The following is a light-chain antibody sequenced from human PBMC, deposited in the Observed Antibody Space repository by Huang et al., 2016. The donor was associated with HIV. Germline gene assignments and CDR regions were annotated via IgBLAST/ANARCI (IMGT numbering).Light chain of an antibody. Sequence: DIQMTQSPSSLSASVGDTVTITCQASHYIDNYVNWYQQKPGKAPKLLIYDASNLETGGPSRFSGSGSGTHFTFTISSLLPEDFGIYYCQHYGNLPFTFGPGTRVDLK. CDR1: HYIDNY. CDR2: DAS. V-gene: IGKV1-33*01. CDR3: QHYGNLPFT. J-gene: IGKJ3*01.